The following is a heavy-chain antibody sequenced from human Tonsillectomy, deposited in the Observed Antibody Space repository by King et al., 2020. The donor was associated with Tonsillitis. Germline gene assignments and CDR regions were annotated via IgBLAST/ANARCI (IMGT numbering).Heavy chain of an antibody. Sequence: VQLVESGGGLVQPGGSLRLSCAASGFTFSSYWMSWVRQAPGKGLEWVANMNQDGSEKYYVDSVKGRFTISRDNAKNSLYLQMNSLRAEDTAIYYCARDPSRVSSSWYYFDYWGQGTLVTVSS. V-gene: IGHV3-7*01. CDR2: MNQDGSEK. CDR3: ARDPSRVSSSWYYFDY. J-gene: IGHJ4*02. D-gene: IGHD6-13*01. CDR1: GFTFSSYW.